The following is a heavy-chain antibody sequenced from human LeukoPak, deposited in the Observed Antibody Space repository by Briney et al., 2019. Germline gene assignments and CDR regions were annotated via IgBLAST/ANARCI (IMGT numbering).Heavy chain of an antibody. D-gene: IGHD6-19*01. CDR3: ARGRGWGILDS. CDR2: MTPNSEKR. Sequence: ASVKVSCKTSGYPFTSYDVHWVRQAAGHGLEWMSWMTPNSEKRAYAQKFQGRVTMTTNTSIDTAYMELSSLTFDDTAIYYCARGRGWGILDSWGQGHLVTVSS. V-gene: IGHV1-8*01. J-gene: IGHJ4*02. CDR1: GYPFTSYD.